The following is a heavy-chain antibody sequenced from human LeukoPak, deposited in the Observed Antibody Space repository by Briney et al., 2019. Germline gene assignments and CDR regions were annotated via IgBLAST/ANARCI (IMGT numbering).Heavy chain of an antibody. D-gene: IGHD4-23*01. CDR1: GFTFSSYW. J-gene: IGHJ3*02. CDR3: AMSRVTRNAFDI. V-gene: IGHV3-74*01. CDR2: INSDGSST. Sequence: PGGSLRLSCAASGFTFSSYWMHWVRQAPGKGLVWVSRINSDGSSTSYADSVKGRFTISRDNAKNTLYLQMNSLRAEDTAVYYCAMSRVTRNAFDIWGQGTMVTVSS.